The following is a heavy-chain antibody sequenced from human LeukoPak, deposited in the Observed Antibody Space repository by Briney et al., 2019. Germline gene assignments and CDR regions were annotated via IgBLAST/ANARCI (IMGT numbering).Heavy chain of an antibody. CDR3: ATDYDFWSGYNYYGMDV. Sequence: PRGSLRLSCAASGFTFSSYAMSWVRQAPGKGLEWVSAISGSGGSTYYADSGKGRFTISRDNSKNTLYLQMNSLRAEDTAVYYCATDYDFWSGYNYYGMDVWGQGTTVTVSS. J-gene: IGHJ6*02. D-gene: IGHD3-3*01. V-gene: IGHV3-23*01. CDR2: ISGSGGST. CDR1: GFTFSSYA.